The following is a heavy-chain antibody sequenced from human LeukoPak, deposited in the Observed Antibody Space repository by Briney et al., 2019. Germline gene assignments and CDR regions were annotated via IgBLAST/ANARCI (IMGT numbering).Heavy chain of an antibody. D-gene: IGHD5-18*01. J-gene: IGHJ4*02. Sequence: GGSLRLPCVVSGFTFSRYTIHWVRQAPGKGLEYVSSINTNGGSIYYTKSVKGRFNLSRDNSKNVVYLQMETLRAEDTGVYFCARGIGYTNIDSWGQGTLVTVSP. V-gene: IGHV3-64*01. CDR2: INTNGGSI. CDR3: ARGIGYTNIDS. CDR1: GFTFSRYT.